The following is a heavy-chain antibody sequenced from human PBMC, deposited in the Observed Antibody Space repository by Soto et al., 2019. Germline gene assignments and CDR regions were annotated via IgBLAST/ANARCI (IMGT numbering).Heavy chain of an antibody. J-gene: IGHJ4*02. Sequence: QVQLVQSGAEVKKPGSSVKVSCKASGGTFSSYLIAWVRQSPGRGLEWMGGIMPIFTATTYAQRFQGRLTITADKSTATAHMKLRTLTSEETAFDYCARLGSEGLLGGGDFWGQGTLVTVSA. CDR3: ARLGSEGLLGGGDF. CDR2: IMPIFTAT. CDR1: GGTFSSYL. V-gene: IGHV1-69*06. D-gene: IGHD2-15*01.